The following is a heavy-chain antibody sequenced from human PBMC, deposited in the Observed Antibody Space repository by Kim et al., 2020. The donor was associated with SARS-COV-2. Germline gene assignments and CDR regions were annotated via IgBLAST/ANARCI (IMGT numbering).Heavy chain of an antibody. V-gene: IGHV1-8*01. D-gene: IGHD6-13*01. CDR1: GYTFTSYD. J-gene: IGHJ5*02. CDR2: MNPNSGNT. CDR3: ARGPIEQQLVRGPNWFDP. Sequence: ASVKVSCKASGYTFTSYDINWVRQATGQGLEWMGWMNPNSGNTGYAQKFQGRVTMTRNTSISTAYMELSSLRSEDTAVYYCARGPIEQQLVRGPNWFDPWGQGTLVTVSS.